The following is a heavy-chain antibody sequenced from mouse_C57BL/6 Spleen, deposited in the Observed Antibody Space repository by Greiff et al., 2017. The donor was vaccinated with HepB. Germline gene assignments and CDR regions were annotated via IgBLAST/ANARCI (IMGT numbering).Heavy chain of an antibody. CDR3: AGDYGSSFDY. D-gene: IGHD1-1*01. J-gene: IGHJ2*01. Sequence: VHLVESGPELVKPGASVKISCKASGYSFTSYYIHWVKQRPGQGLEWIGWIYPGSGNTKYNEKFKGKATLTADTSSSTAYMQLSSLTSEDSAVYYCAGDYGSSFDYWGQGTTLTVSS. CDR2: IYPGSGNT. CDR1: GYSFTSYY. V-gene: IGHV1-66*01.